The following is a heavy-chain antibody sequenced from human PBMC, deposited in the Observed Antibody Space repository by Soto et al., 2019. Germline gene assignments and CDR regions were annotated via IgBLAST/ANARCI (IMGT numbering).Heavy chain of an antibody. D-gene: IGHD2-21*01. CDR2: IIPMFGIT. Sequence: QVQLVQSGAEVKKPGSSMKVSCKASGGTFSSYVFSWVRQAPGQGLEWMGRIIPMFGITNYAQKFEGRVTISADNSRTTVDLELRRLISEDTAIYYCARDRALSNAALVMAYWGQGTLVTVSS. V-gene: IGHV1-69*04. CDR1: GGTFSSYV. J-gene: IGHJ4*02. CDR3: ARDRALSNAALVMAY.